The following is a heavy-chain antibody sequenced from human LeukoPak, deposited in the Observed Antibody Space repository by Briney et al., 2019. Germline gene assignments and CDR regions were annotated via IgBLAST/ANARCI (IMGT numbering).Heavy chain of an antibody. Sequence: SVKVSCKASGGTFSSYAISWVRQAPGQGLEWMGGISPIFGTANYAQKFQGRVTITADESTSTAYMELSSLRSEDTAVYYCASVVPRSVLRFLEWLSFDYWGQGTLVTVSS. CDR3: ASVVPRSVLRFLEWLSFDY. CDR2: ISPIFGTA. D-gene: IGHD3-3*01. CDR1: GGTFSSYA. J-gene: IGHJ4*02. V-gene: IGHV1-69*13.